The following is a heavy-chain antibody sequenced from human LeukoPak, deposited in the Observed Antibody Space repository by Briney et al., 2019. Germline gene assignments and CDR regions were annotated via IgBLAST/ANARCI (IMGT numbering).Heavy chain of an antibody. Sequence: SETLSLTCTVSGGPISSNNYYWGWIRQPPGKGLEWIGSIYYTGSTYYNPSLKSRDTISVDTSKNQFSLQLSSVTAADSAVYYCARHRGPTYYFDSVGYYPFDYWGQGTLVTVSS. D-gene: IGHD3-22*01. V-gene: IGHV4-39*01. CDR3: ARHRGPTYYFDSVGYYPFDY. CDR1: GGPISSNNYY. CDR2: IYYTGST. J-gene: IGHJ4*02.